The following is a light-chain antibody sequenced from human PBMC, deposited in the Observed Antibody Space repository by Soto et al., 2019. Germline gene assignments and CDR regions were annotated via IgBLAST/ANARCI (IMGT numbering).Light chain of an antibody. CDR3: QQYGSSRWT. J-gene: IGKJ1*01. Sequence: EIVLTQSPGTLSLSPGERVTLSCRASQSVSSTYLSWYQQRSGQAPRLLIYGTSSRATGIPDRFSGSGSGTDFSLTITRLEPEDYAVYYCQQYGSSRWTFGQGPKVDIK. V-gene: IGKV3-20*01. CDR1: QSVSSTY. CDR2: GTS.